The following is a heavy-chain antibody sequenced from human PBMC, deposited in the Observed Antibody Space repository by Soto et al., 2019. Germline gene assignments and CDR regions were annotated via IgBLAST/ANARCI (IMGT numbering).Heavy chain of an antibody. D-gene: IGHD5-12*01. CDR3: ARHHGPTTSEKWFDP. J-gene: IGHJ5*02. CDR2: ISTYSGDT. CDR1: GYTFFTYD. V-gene: IGHV1-18*01. Sequence: QVHLVQSGVEVKTPGASVKVSCQASGYTFFTYDISWVRQAPGQGLEWMGWISTYSGDTKYAQKFKGRVTTTTTTSTTTAYLERRSLRSDETDVYYCARHHGPTTSEKWFDPWGQGNLVTVSS.